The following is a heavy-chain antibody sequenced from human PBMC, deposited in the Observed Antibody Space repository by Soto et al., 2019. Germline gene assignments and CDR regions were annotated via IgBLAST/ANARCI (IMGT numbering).Heavy chain of an antibody. CDR3: ARAGGYRDGYNKDAFDI. Sequence: TLSLTCTVSGGSISSYYWSWIRQPPGKGLEWIGYIYYSGSTNYNPSLKSRVTISVDTSKNQFSLKLSSVTAADTAVYYCARAGGYRDGYNKDAFDIWGQGTMVTVSS. J-gene: IGHJ3*02. V-gene: IGHV4-59*01. D-gene: IGHD5-12*01. CDR2: IYYSGST. CDR1: GGSISSYY.